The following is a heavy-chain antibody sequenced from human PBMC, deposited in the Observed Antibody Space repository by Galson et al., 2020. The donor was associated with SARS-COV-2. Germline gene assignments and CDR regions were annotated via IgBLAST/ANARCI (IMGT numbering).Heavy chain of an antibody. Sequence: GASLRLSCKVSGLNINSYAMTWVRQAPGKGLEWVSVISGSGGHPYYADSVKSRFTISRDNPKNTVYLQMNSLRAEDTAVYYCAKTSPPSITIFGVAPDYWGQGTLVTVSS. CDR1: GLNINSYA. J-gene: IGHJ4*02. CDR2: ISGSGGHP. V-gene: IGHV3-23*01. D-gene: IGHD3-3*01. CDR3: AKTSPPSITIFGVAPDY.